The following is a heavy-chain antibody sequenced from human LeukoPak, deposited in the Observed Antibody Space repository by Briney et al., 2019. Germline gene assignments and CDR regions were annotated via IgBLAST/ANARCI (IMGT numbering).Heavy chain of an antibody. V-gene: IGHV3-48*01. CDR3: ARECGGDCYSTLYDY. J-gene: IGHJ4*02. CDR2: ISSSSSTI. Sequence: PGGSLRLSCAASGFTFSSYSMNWVRQAPGKGLEWVSYISSSSSTIYYADSVKGRFTISRDNAKNSLYLQMNSLRAEDTAVYYCARECGGDCYSTLYDYWGQGTLVTVSS. CDR1: GFTFSSYS. D-gene: IGHD2-21*02.